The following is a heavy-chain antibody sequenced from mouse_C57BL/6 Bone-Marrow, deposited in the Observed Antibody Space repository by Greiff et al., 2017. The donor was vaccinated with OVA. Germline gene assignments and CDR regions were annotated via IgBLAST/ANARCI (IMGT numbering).Heavy chain of an antibody. V-gene: IGHV7-1*01. D-gene: IGHD2-4*01. J-gene: IGHJ3*01. Sequence: EVKVVESGGGLVQSGRSLRLSCATSGFTFSDFYMEWVRQAPGKGLEWIAASRNKANDYTTEYSASVKGRFIVSRDTSQSILYLQMNALRAEDTAIYYCARDDDSAWFAYWGQGTLVTVSA. CDR3: ARDDDSAWFAY. CDR2: SRNKANDYTT. CDR1: GFTFSDFY.